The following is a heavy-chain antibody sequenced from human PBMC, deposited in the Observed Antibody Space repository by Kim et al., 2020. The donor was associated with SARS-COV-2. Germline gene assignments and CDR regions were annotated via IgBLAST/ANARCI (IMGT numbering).Heavy chain of an antibody. Sequence: SQKFQGRVTITRDTSASTVYMELSSLRSEDTAVYYCARCFVAIGLRWFEYWGQGTLVTVSS. J-gene: IGHJ5*01. CDR3: ARCFVAIGLRWFEY. D-gene: IGHD3-16*01. V-gene: IGHV1-3*01.